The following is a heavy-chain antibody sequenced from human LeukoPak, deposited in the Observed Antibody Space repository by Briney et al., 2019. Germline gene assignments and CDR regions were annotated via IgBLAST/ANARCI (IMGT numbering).Heavy chain of an antibody. D-gene: IGHD3-9*01. V-gene: IGHV4-59*01. CDR1: GGSISPYY. CDR3: ARDHWLFSSKTWYYYGMDV. CDR2: IDPSGSA. J-gene: IGHJ6*02. Sequence: PSETLSLTCVVSGGSISPYYWSWIWQSPGKGLEWIGYIDPSGSASYNPSLKSRVTIFVDTSKNLFSLILTSVSASDTAIYYCARDHWLFSSKTWYYYGMDVWGQGTTVTVSS.